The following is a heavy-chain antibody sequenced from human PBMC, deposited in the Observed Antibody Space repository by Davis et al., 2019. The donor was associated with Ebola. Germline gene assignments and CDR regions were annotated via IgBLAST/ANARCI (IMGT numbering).Heavy chain of an antibody. Sequence: AASVKVSCKTSGYTFTAYFIHWVRRAPGEGLEWMGWINPNTGGTSSAQKFQGRVTMTRATSMTTAYMELNGLRSDDTAVYYCARAVPATQNLDYWGQGTLVTVSS. CDR1: GYTFTAYF. CDR3: ARAVPATQNLDY. CDR2: INPNTGGT. D-gene: IGHD2-15*01. J-gene: IGHJ4*02. V-gene: IGHV1-2*02.